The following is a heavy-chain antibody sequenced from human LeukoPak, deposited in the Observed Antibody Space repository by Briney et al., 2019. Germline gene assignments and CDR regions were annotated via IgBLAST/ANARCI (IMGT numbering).Heavy chain of an antibody. V-gene: IGHV3-53*01. CDR1: GFTFSSYA. J-gene: IGHJ4*02. CDR2: IYNSAAT. Sequence: PGGSLRLSCAASGFTFSSYAMHWVRQAPGKGLEWVALIYNSAATNYAESARGRFTISRDNSDNTLYLQMSDLRAEDTAVYYCARFLVAVTDFFFASWGQGTLVTVSS. D-gene: IGHD6-19*01. CDR3: ARFLVAVTDFFFAS.